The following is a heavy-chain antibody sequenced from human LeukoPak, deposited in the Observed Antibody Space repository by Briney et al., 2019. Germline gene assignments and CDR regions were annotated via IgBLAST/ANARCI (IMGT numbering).Heavy chain of an antibody. CDR2: ISYEGSNK. Sequence: GGSLRLSCEASGFTFSSYPMHWVRQAPGKGLEWVAVISYEGSNKYYADSVKGRFTISRDNSKNTLYLQMNSLRAEDTAVYYCAMELRDAFDIWGQGTMVTVSS. D-gene: IGHD1-26*01. CDR3: AMELRDAFDI. J-gene: IGHJ3*02. CDR1: GFTFSSYP. V-gene: IGHV3-30-3*01.